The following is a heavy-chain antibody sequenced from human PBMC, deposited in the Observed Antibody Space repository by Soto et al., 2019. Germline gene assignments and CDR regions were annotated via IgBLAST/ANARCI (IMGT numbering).Heavy chain of an antibody. CDR3: ARLYGYCIRNSCHGHYAMDV. D-gene: IGHD2-2*01. CDR1: GGSFSGYY. CDR2: IYYTGNT. J-gene: IGHJ6*02. V-gene: IGHV4-34*01. Sequence: SETLSLTCAVYGGSFSGYYWSWIRQPPGKGLEWIGEIYYTGNTYYNPSLKSRVTISVDTSKSQFSLKVTSVTAADTAVYYCARLYGYCIRNSCHGHYAMDVWGQGTTVTVSS.